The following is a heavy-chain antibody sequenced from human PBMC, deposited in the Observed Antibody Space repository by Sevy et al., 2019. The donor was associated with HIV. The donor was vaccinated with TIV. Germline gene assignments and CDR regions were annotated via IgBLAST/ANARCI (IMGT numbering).Heavy chain of an antibody. CDR1: GFSFSDHR. J-gene: IGHJ4*02. Sequence: GGSLRLSCVGSGFSFSDHRMHWVRQAPGKGLEWMAVISYDGRNTKYKADSVKGRFTSSKDNSKNTLYLQMNSLRAEDTAIYYCARDRVEILSSAFDYWGQGTLVTVSS. V-gene: IGHV3-30*03. CDR2: ISYDGRNTK. CDR3: ARDRVEILSSAFDY. D-gene: IGHD2-21*01.